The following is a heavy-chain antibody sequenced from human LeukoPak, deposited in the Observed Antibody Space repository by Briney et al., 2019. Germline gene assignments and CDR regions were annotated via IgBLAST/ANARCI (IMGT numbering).Heavy chain of an antibody. V-gene: IGHV1-46*01. J-gene: IGHJ6*02. CDR3: ARGDYGDYLSGMDV. CDR2: INPSGGST. Sequence: ASVKVSCKASGYTFTSYYIHWVRQAPGQGLEWMGIINPSGGSTTYGQKFQGRVTMTRDTSTRTVYMELSSLRSEDTAVYYCARGDYGDYLSGMDVWGQGTTVTVSS. CDR1: GYTFTSYY. D-gene: IGHD4-17*01.